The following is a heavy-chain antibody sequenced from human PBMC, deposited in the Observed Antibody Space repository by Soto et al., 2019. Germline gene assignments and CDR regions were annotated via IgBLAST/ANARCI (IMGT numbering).Heavy chain of an antibody. V-gene: IGHV3-23*01. J-gene: IGHJ4*02. CDR2: FSAGGRA. CDR3: AKESLPEHYGDTLFDY. CDR1: GFSFNNYA. Sequence: EVQLLESGGALVRPGGSLRLSCAASGFSFNNYAPSWVRQAPGKGLEWVSTFSAGGRAYYAASMQGRFTIARDSSQDTVHLQISDLRPEDTAVYYCAKESLPEHYGDTLFDYWGQGTRVTVSS. D-gene: IGHD4-17*01.